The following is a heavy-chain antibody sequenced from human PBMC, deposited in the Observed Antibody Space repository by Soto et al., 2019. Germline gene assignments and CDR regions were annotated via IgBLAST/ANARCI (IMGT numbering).Heavy chain of an antibody. CDR1: GFSVSSNY. J-gene: IGHJ6*02. CDR2: IYSGGST. Sequence: GGSMKLCCAASGFSVSSNYMSWVRQAPGKGLEWVSVIYSGGSTYYADSVKGRFTISRDNSKNTLYLQMNSLRAEDTAVYYCASGVYYDSSGPFDYYYYGMDVWGQGTTVTVSS. V-gene: IGHV3-53*01. D-gene: IGHD3-22*01. CDR3: ASGVYYDSSGPFDYYYYGMDV.